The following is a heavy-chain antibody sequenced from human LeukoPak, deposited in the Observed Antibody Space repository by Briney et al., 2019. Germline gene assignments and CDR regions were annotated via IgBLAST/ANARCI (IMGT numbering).Heavy chain of an antibody. V-gene: IGHV3-23*01. J-gene: IGHJ4*02. D-gene: IGHD1-14*01. CDR2: ISGSGGST. CDR3: AKLHNLNSDY. CDR1: GFTFDDYG. Sequence: GGSLRLSCAASGFTFDDYGMSWVRQAPGKGLEWVSTISGSGGSTYYAGSVKGRFTISRDNSKNTLYLQMNSLRAEDTAVYYCAKLHNLNSDYWGQGTLVTVSS.